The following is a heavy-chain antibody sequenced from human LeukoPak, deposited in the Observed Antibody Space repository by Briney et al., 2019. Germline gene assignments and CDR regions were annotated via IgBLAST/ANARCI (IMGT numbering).Heavy chain of an antibody. Sequence: PGGSLRLSCAASGFTFSIYGMSWVRQAPGKGLEWVSVISGSGGNTDYADSVKGRFTISRDNSKNTLYLQMNSLRAEDTAVYYCAKDLGYDYVWGEGNFYDYWGQGTLVTVSS. J-gene: IGHJ4*02. V-gene: IGHV3-23*01. CDR2: ISGSGGNT. CDR1: GFTFSIYG. CDR3: AKDLGYDYVWGEGNFYDY. D-gene: IGHD3-16*01.